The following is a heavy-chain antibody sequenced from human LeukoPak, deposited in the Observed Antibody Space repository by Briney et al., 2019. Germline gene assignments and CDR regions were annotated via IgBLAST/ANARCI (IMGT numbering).Heavy chain of an antibody. CDR3: ARDRGLAY. D-gene: IGHD5-12*01. CDR2: IYYSGST. Sequence: SETLSLTCTVSGGSISSYYWNWIRQPPGKGLEWIGCIYYSGSTNYNPSLKSRVTISVDTSKNQFSLKLSSVTAADTAMYYCARDRGLAYWGQGTLVTVSP. CDR1: GGSISSYY. V-gene: IGHV4-59*01. J-gene: IGHJ4*02.